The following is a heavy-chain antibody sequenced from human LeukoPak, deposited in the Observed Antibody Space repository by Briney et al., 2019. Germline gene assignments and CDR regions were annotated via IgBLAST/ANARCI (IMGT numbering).Heavy chain of an antibody. D-gene: IGHD6-13*01. CDR1: GFTFSIYS. V-gene: IGHV3-21*01. CDR2: ISSSSSYI. Sequence: GGSLRLSCAASGFTFSIYSMNWVRQAPGKGLEWVSSISSSSSYISYADSVKGRFTTSRDNAKNSVYLQMNSLRAEDTAVYYCARAPDSSSYWGQGTLVTVSS. CDR3: ARAPDSSSY. J-gene: IGHJ4*02.